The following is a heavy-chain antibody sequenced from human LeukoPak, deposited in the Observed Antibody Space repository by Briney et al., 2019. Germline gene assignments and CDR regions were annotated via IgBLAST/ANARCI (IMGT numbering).Heavy chain of an antibody. CDR1: GYTFTSYA. Sequence: VASVKVSCKASGYTFTSYAMNWVRQAPGQGLEWMGWINTNTGNPTYAQGFTGRFVFSLDTSVSTAYLQISSLKAEDTAVYYCASQRRDGYNLDAFDIWGQGTMVTVSS. J-gene: IGHJ3*02. D-gene: IGHD5-24*01. V-gene: IGHV7-4-1*02. CDR3: ASQRRDGYNLDAFDI. CDR2: INTNTGNP.